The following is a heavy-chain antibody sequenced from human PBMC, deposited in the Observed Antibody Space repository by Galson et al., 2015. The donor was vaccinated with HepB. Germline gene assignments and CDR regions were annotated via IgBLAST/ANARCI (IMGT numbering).Heavy chain of an antibody. CDR2: IWYDGSNK. J-gene: IGHJ5*02. Sequence: SLRLSCAASGFTFSSYGMHWVRQAPGKGLEWVAVIWYDGSNKYYADSVKGRFTISRDNSKNTLYLQMNSLRAEDTAVYYCARENPVGGPIAAAGTTNNWFDPWGQGTLVTVSS. CDR3: ARENPVGGPIAAAGTTNNWFDP. D-gene: IGHD6-13*01. V-gene: IGHV3-33*01. CDR1: GFTFSSYG.